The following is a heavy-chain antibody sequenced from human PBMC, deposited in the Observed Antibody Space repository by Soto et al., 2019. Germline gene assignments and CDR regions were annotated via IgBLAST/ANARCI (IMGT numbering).Heavy chain of an antibody. CDR1: GGSISSGGYY. J-gene: IGHJ6*02. V-gene: IGHV4-31*01. Sequence: QVQLQESGPGLVKPSQTLSLTCTVSGGSISSGGYYWTWIRQHPGKGLEWIGYIYYSGSTYYNPSLQSLVTISVDTSKNQFSLKLSSVTAADTAVYYCARVCGGDCHYGMDVWGQGTTVTVSS. CDR3: ARVCGGDCHYGMDV. D-gene: IGHD2-21*02. CDR2: IYYSGST.